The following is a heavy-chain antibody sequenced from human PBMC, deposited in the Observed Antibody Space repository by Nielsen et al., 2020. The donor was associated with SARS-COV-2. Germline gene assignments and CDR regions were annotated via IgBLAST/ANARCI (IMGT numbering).Heavy chain of an antibody. D-gene: IGHD6-6*01. V-gene: IGHV3-23*01. CDR3: AKAMYSSSSNRLSEYFDY. CDR2: ISGSGGST. Sequence: WIRQPPGKGLEWVSVISGSGGSTHFADSVKGRFTISRDNSENTLFLQLSSLTAEDTAVYYCAKAMYSSSSNRLSEYFDYWGQGTLVTVS. J-gene: IGHJ4*02.